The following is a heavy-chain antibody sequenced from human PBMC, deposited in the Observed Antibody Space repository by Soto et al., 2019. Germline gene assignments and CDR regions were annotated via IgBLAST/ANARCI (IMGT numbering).Heavy chain of an antibody. CDR1: GGSISSGDYY. CDR2: IYYSGST. Sequence: SETLSLTCTVSGGSISSGDYYWSWIRQPPGKGLEWIGYIYYSGSTYYNPSLKSRVTISVDTSKNQFSLKLSSVTAADTAVYYCARGFPEGWVDPWGQGTLVTVSS. V-gene: IGHV4-30-4*01. CDR3: ARGFPEGWVDP. J-gene: IGHJ5*02. D-gene: IGHD3-10*01.